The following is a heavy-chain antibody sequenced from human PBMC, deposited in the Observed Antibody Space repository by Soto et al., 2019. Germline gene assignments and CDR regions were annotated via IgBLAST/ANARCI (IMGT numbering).Heavy chain of an antibody. CDR3: ERGPLSGVATIWDYANWFDP. J-gene: IGHJ5*02. V-gene: IGHV1-3*01. Sequence: QAQLVQSGAEVKKPGASVKVSCKASGYSFTDFAMHWVRLASGQRLEWMGWINADKGDTKYSPKFQGRVTITRDTSATTVYMELRSLRSEDTAVYYCERGPLSGVATIWDYANWFDPWGQGSLVTVST. CDR2: INADKGDT. D-gene: IGHD5-12*01. CDR1: GYSFTDFA.